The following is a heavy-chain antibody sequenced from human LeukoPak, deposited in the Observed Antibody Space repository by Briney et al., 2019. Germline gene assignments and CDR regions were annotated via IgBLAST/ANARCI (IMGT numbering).Heavy chain of an antibody. J-gene: IGHJ4*02. CDR2: MYYTGST. D-gene: IGHD4-17*01. CDR3: ASHDYAGAPFDY. V-gene: IGHV4-59*08. CDR1: GASISRYY. Sequence: SETLSLTCTVSGASISRYYWSWIRQPPGEGLEWIGYMYYTGSTNYNPSLKSRVTISVAPSKNQFSLNLTPVTAADTAGYFCASHDYAGAPFDYWGQGALVTVSA.